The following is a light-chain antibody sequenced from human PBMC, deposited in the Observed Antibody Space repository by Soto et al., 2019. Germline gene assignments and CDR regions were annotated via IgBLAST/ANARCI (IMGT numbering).Light chain of an antibody. J-gene: IGLJ2*01. Sequence: QSALTQPRSVSGSPGQSVTISCTGTSSDVGGYNYVSWYQQHPGKAPKLMIYDVSKRPSGVPDRFSGSKSGNTASLTISGIQAEDEADYYCSSYSTTSSPHVLFGGGTKLTVL. CDR1: SSDVGGYNY. CDR3: SSYSTTSSPHVL. V-gene: IGLV2-11*01. CDR2: DVS.